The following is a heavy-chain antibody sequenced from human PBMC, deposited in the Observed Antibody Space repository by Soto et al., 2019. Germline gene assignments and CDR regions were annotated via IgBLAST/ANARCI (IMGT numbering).Heavy chain of an antibody. CDR1: GDSVSKYY. CDR3: ARSPAYGDYANLDT. Sequence: SETLSLTCTVSGDSVSKYYWNWIRQPAGKGLEWIGRIYTTRSPNYNPSLKSRVTMSVDTSKNQFSLKLNLSSVTAADTAVYYCARSPAYGDYANLDTWGQGTLVTVS. CDR2: IYTTRSP. J-gene: IGHJ5*02. V-gene: IGHV4-4*07. D-gene: IGHD4-17*01.